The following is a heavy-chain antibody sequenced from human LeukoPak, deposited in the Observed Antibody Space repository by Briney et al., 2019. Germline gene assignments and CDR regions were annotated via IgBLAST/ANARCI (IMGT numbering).Heavy chain of an antibody. CDR3: ARDWGLDY. CDR2: IKQDGSEK. CDR1: RFTFSSYW. Sequence: GGSLRLSCAASRFTFSSYWMSWVRQTPGKGLGWVANIKQDGSEKFYVDSVKGRFTISRDNAKNSLYLQMNSLRAEDTAVYYCARDWGLDYWGQGTLVTVSS. J-gene: IGHJ4*02. V-gene: IGHV3-7*01. D-gene: IGHD3-16*01.